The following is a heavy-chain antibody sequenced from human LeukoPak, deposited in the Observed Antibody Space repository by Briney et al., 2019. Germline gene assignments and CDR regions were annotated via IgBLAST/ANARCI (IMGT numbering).Heavy chain of an antibody. CDR3: AKEEGYYYDSGGYYVEYFQH. D-gene: IGHD3-22*01. V-gene: IGHV3-30*18. CDR1: GFTFSSYG. J-gene: IGHJ1*01. CDR2: ISYDGSNK. Sequence: PGGSLRPSCAASGFTFSSYGMHWVRQAPGKGLKWVALISYDGSNKYYADSVKGRFTISRDNSKNTLYLQMNSLRAEDTAVYYCAKEEGYYYDSGGYYVEYFQHWGQGTLVTVSS.